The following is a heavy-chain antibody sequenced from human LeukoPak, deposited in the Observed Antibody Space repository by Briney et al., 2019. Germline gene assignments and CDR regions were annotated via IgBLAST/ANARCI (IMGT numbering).Heavy chain of an antibody. D-gene: IGHD3-10*01. CDR1: GFTFSSYA. CDR2: IKQDGSEK. Sequence: GGSLRLSCAASGFTFSSYAIHWVRQAPGKGLEWVANIKQDGSEKYYVDSVKGRFTISRDNAKNSLYLQMNSLRAEDTAVYYCARPKWFGELCCAFDIWGQGTMVTVSS. CDR3: ARPKWFGELCCAFDI. V-gene: IGHV3-7*01. J-gene: IGHJ3*02.